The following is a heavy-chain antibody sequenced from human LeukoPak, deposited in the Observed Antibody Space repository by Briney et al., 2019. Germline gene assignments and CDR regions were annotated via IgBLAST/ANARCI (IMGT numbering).Heavy chain of an antibody. CDR2: MYNNGRT. V-gene: IGHV4-4*07. D-gene: IGHD3-22*01. Sequence: PSETLSLTCTVSGASITSFYWSWIRQPAGKGLEWIGRMYNNGRTNYNPSLKSRVSMSVDTSKNQLSLKLSSVTAADTAVYYCARDLIGGSSGYYDYWGQGTLVTVSS. J-gene: IGHJ4*02. CDR1: GASITSFY. CDR3: ARDLIGGSSGYYDY.